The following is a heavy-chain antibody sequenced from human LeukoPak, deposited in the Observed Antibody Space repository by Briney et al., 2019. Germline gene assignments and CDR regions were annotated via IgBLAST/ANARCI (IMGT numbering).Heavy chain of an antibody. Sequence: GGSLRLSCAASGFTVSSNYMSWVRRAPGKGLEWVSVIYSGGSTYYADSVKGRFTISRDKSKNTLYLQMNSLRVEDTAVYYCARANCGGDCPIDYWGQGTLVTVSS. CDR1: GFTVSSNY. V-gene: IGHV3-53*01. J-gene: IGHJ4*02. D-gene: IGHD2-21*02. CDR3: ARANCGGDCPIDY. CDR2: IYSGGST.